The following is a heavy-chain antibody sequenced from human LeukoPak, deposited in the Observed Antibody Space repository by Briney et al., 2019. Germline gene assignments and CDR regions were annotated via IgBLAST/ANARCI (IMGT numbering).Heavy chain of an antibody. CDR1: GFTVSCYY. CDR2: IYSGGST. D-gene: IGHD6-19*01. Sequence: PGGSLRLSCAASGFTVSCYYMHWVRQAPGKGLEWVSFIYSGGSTYYADSVKGRFTISRNNSKNTLYLQMIRLRRDDTSVLYCARGSGWDFDFWGQGTLVTVSS. CDR3: ARGSGWDFDF. J-gene: IGHJ4*02. V-gene: IGHV3-66*01.